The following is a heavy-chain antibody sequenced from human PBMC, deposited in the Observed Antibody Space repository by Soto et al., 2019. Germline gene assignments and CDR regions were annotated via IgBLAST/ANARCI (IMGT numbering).Heavy chain of an antibody. J-gene: IGHJ3*02. Sequence: QITLKESGPTLVKPTQTLTLTCTFSGFSLSTSGVGVGWIRQPPGKALEWLALIYWYDDKRYSPSLKSRLTIPKDTSKDQVVLTMTNMYPVDTATYYCAHTDLILPLLWFAELLANAFDIWGQGTMVTVSS. CDR2: IYWYDDK. CDR3: AHTDLILPLLWFAELLANAFDI. CDR1: GFSLSTSGVG. V-gene: IGHV2-5*01. D-gene: IGHD3-10*01.